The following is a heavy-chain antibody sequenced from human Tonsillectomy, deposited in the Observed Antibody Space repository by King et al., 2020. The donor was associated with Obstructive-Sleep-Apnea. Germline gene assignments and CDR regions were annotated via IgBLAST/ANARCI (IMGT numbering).Heavy chain of an antibody. V-gene: IGHV4-59*08. CDR1: GGSISTYY. D-gene: IGHD6-19*01. CDR2: IYYSGST. CDR3: ARQWGGSGWYYFDY. J-gene: IGHJ4*02. Sequence: QLQESGPGLVKPSETLSLTCTVSGGSISTYYWSWIRQPPGKGLEWIGNIYYSGSTNYNPPLKSRVTISVNTSKSQFSLKLNSWTAADTAVYYCARQWGGSGWYYFDYWGQGALVTVSS.